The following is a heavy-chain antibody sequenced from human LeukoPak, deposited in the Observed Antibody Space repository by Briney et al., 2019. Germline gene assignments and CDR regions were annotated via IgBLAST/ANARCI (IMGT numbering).Heavy chain of an antibody. Sequence: PSETLSLTCTVSGGSISSYYWSWIRQPPGKGLEWIGYIYYSGSTNYNPSLKSRVTISVDTPKNQFSLKLSSVTAADTAVYYCARGLSYYGSGSYYTSLFPKNRRINWFDPWGQGTLVTVSS. CDR3: ARGLSYYGSGSYYTSLFPKNRRINWFDP. V-gene: IGHV4-59*01. J-gene: IGHJ5*02. CDR2: IYYSGST. D-gene: IGHD3-10*01. CDR1: GGSISSYY.